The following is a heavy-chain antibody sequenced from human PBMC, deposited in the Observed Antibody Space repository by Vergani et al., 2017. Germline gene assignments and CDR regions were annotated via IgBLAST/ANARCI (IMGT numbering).Heavy chain of an antibody. CDR2: TDWDDDK. Sequence: QVTLKESGPALVKPTQTLTLTCTFSGFSLSTSGMRVSWIRQPPGKALEWLARTDWDDDKFYSTSLKTRLTISKDTSKNQVVLTMTNMDPVDTATYYCARSWGIAAADPYFDYWGQGTLVTVSS. V-gene: IGHV2-70*04. D-gene: IGHD6-13*01. CDR3: ARSWGIAAADPYFDY. J-gene: IGHJ4*02. CDR1: GFSLSTSGMR.